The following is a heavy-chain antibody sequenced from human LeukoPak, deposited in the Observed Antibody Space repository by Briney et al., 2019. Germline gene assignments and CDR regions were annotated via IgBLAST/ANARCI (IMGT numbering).Heavy chain of an antibody. V-gene: IGHV3-23*01. CDR2: ISGSGGST. D-gene: IGHD6-19*01. CDR3: AKDPWSGCYGEFDY. J-gene: IGHJ4*02. CDR1: GFTFSSYG. Sequence: GGSLRLSCAASGFTFSSYGMSWVRQAPGKGLEWVSAISGSGGSTYYADSVKGRLTISRDNSKNTLYLQMNSLRAEDTAVYYCAKDPWSGCYGEFDYWGQGTLVTVSS.